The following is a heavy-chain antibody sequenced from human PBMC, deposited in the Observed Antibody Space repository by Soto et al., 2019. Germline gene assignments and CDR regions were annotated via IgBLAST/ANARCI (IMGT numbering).Heavy chain of an antibody. Sequence: GGSLRLSCAASGFTFISYSMNWVLQAPGKGLEWVSSISSSSSYIYYADSVKGRFTISRDNAKNSLYLQMNSLRAEDTAVYYCARDRDSSPDAFDIWGQGTMVNVSS. J-gene: IGHJ3*02. CDR1: GFTFISYS. V-gene: IGHV3-21*01. CDR3: ARDRDSSPDAFDI. D-gene: IGHD6-13*01. CDR2: ISSSSSYI.